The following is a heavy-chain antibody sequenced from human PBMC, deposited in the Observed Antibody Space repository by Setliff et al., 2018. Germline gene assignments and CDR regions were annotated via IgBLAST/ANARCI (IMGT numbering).Heavy chain of an antibody. D-gene: IGHD4-17*01. J-gene: IGHJ4*02. CDR2: IIPIFGTA. V-gene: IGHV1-69*13. Sequence: SVKVSCKASGGTFSSCVISWLRQAPGEGREWMGGIIPIFGTANYAQKFQVRVTITADESTSRAYMELISLRSEDTAVYYCAKGATSAVKTDYWGQGTLVTVSS. CDR3: AKGATSAVKTDY. CDR1: GGTFSSCV.